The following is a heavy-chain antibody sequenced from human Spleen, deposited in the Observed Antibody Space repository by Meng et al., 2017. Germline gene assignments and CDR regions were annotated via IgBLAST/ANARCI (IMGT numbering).Heavy chain of an antibody. V-gene: IGHV3-49*04. Sequence: GESLKISCAASEFTFSSYWMSWVRQAPSKGLEWVGLIRADTFGGTSEIAASVKGRFTISRDDSRGVAYLQMNKLKSEDTAVYYCTREDYGGDGDAFDVWGQGTTVTVSS. J-gene: IGHJ3*01. D-gene: IGHD4-17*01. CDR3: TREDYGGDGDAFDV. CDR2: IRADTFGGTS. CDR1: EFTFSSYW.